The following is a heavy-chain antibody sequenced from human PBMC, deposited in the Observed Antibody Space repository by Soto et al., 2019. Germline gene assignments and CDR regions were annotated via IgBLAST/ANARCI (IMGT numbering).Heavy chain of an antibody. CDR3: AGDRSIAAPLGYYYGMDV. V-gene: IGHV1-18*01. CDR2: ISAYNGNT. J-gene: IGHJ6*02. CDR1: RYTFTTYR. D-gene: IGHD6-6*01. Sequence: SAKVSFKASRYTFTTYRISWVRQAPGQGLEWMGWISAYNGNTNYAQKLQGRVTMTTDTSTSTAYMELRSLRSDDTAVYYCAGDRSIAAPLGYYYGMDVWGQGTTVTVSS.